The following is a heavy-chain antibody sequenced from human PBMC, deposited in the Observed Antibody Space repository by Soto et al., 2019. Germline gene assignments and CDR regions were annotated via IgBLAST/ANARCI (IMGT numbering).Heavy chain of an antibody. CDR1: GFTFSSYA. D-gene: IGHD1-20*01. CDR3: ASLPSRYNWNYVGY. V-gene: IGHV3-23*01. CDR2: ISGSGGST. Sequence: EVQLLESGGGLVQPGGSLRLSCAASGFTFSSYAMSWVRQAPGKGLEWVSAISGSGGSTYYADSVKGRFTISRDNSKNTLYLQMNSLRAEDTAVYYCASLPSRYNWNYVGYWGQGTLVTVSS. J-gene: IGHJ4*02.